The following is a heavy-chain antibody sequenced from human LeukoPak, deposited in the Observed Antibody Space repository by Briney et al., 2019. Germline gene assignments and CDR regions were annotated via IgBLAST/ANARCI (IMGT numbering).Heavy chain of an antibody. J-gene: IGHJ4*02. CDR3: ARSSGNFWSAFLDY. V-gene: IGHV3-53*01. D-gene: IGHD3-3*01. CDR1: GFTVGSNY. Sequence: GGSLRLSCAASGFTVGSNYMNWVRQDPGKGLEWVSVIYSGGSTYYANSVKGRFTISRDNSMNTLYLQMNSLRAEDTAVYYCARSSGNFWSAFLDYWGQGTLVTVSS. CDR2: IYSGGST.